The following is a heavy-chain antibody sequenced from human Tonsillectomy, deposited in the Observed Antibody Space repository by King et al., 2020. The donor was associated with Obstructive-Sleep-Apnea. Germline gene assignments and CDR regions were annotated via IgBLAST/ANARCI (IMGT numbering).Heavy chain of an antibody. Sequence: VQLVESGGGVVQPGRSLRLSCAASGFTFSSYAMHWVRQAPGKGLEWVAVISYDGSNKYYADSVKGRFTISRDNSKNTLYLQMNSLRAEDTAVYYCARYGGDIVVVVAATPYWYFDLWGRGTLVTVSS. CDR3: ARYGGDIVVVVAATPYWYFDL. V-gene: IGHV3-30-3*01. D-gene: IGHD2-15*01. CDR1: GFTFSSYA. J-gene: IGHJ2*01. CDR2: ISYDGSNK.